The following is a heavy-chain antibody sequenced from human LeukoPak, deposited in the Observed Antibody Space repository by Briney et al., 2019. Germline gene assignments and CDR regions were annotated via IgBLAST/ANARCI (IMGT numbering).Heavy chain of an antibody. D-gene: IGHD3-22*01. J-gene: IGHJ4*02. V-gene: IGHV3-9*01. Sequence: PGGSLRLSCVVSGFTFDDYAMHWVRQAPGKGLEWVSGISGNSGSIGYADSVKGRFTISRDNAKNSLYLHLSSLRAEDTAVYYCARSGSSYDGSQSWFDYWGQGTLVTVSS. CDR1: GFTFDDYA. CDR2: ISGNSGSI. CDR3: ARSGSSYDGSQSWFDY.